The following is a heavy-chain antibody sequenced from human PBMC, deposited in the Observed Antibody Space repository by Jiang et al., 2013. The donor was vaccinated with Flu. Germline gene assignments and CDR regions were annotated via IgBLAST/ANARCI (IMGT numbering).Heavy chain of an antibody. J-gene: IGHJ4*02. V-gene: IGHV3-23*01. D-gene: IGHD4-17*01. CDR3: AKLSLTDRDYGDYSPYYFDY. CDR2: ISGSGGST. CDR1: DSPFSSYA. Sequence: GGSRRDSPVQPLDSPFSSYAMSWVRQAPGKGLEWVSAISGSGGSTYYADSVKGRFTISRDNSKNTLYLQMNSLRAEDTAVYYCAKLSLTDRDYGDYSPYYFDYWGQGTLVTVSS.